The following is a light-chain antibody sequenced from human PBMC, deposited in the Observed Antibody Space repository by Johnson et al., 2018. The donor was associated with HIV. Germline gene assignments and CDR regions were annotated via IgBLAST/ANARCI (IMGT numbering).Light chain of an antibody. V-gene: IGLV1-51*01. J-gene: IGLJ1*01. CDR1: SPNIGSNF. CDR2: EHM. Sequence: QSVLTQPPSVSAAPGQKVTISCSGSSPNIGSNFVSWYQQVPGTASKLLINEHMKRPSGIPGRSAGSKSVTSATLGINGLQTGDEADYYCGTWDSSLSAVIFGTGTKVTVL. CDR3: GTWDSSLSAVI.